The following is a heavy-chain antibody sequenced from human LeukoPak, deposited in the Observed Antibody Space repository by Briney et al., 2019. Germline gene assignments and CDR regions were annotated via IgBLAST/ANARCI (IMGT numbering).Heavy chain of an antibody. J-gene: IGHJ3*02. CDR1: GFTFDDYG. Sequence: GGSLRLSCAASGFTFDDYGMSWARQAPGKGLEWVSGINWNGGSTGYADSVKGRFTISRDNAKNSLYLQMNSLRAEDTALYFCARIQLTARDAFDIWGQGTMVTVSS. CDR3: ARIQLTARDAFDI. D-gene: IGHD5-18*01. CDR2: INWNGGST. V-gene: IGHV3-20*04.